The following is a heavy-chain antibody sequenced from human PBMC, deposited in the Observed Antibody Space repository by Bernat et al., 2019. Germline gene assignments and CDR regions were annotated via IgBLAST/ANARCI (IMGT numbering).Heavy chain of an antibody. D-gene: IGHD3-3*01. CDR2: ISTSGST. CDR1: GGSISSGSYY. V-gene: IGHV4-61*02. CDR3: ARVIPLRFLAKFDP. Sequence: QVQLQESGPGLVKPSQTLSLTCTVSGGSISSGSYYWSWIRQPAGKGLEWIGRISTSGSTNYNPSLNSRVTKSVHTSKNQFSLKLSSVSAADTAVYYGARVIPLRFLAKFDPWGQGTLVTVAS. J-gene: IGHJ5*02.